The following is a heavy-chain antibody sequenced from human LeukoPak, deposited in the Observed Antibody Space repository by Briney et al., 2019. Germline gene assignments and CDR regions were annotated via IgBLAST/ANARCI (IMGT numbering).Heavy chain of an antibody. CDR1: GFTFSSFD. CDR2: IGTASDT. D-gene: IGHD1-1*01. V-gene: IGHV3-13*01. CDR3: ARGPPRGKYYYVDV. J-gene: IGHJ6*03. Sequence: GGSLRLSCAASGFTFSSFDMHWVRQPTGQGLEWVSTIGTASDTYYPGSVEGRFTLSRDNAKNSMYLQMNSLTAGDTAVYYCARGPPRGKYYYVDVWGKGTTVTVSS.